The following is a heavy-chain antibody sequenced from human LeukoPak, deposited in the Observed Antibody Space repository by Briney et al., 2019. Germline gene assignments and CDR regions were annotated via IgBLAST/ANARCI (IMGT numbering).Heavy chain of an antibody. J-gene: IGHJ4*02. CDR2: INPNSGDT. V-gene: IGHV1-2*02. Sequence: ASVKVSCKTSGYTFTGYYIHWVRQAPGQGLEWMGWINPNSGDTNCAQRFQGRVTMTRDTSIRTVYMELSRLRSDDTAVYYCARDAGGYYDTSGYSEWGRGTLVSVSS. CDR1: GYTFTGYY. D-gene: IGHD3-22*01. CDR3: ARDAGGYYDTSGYSE.